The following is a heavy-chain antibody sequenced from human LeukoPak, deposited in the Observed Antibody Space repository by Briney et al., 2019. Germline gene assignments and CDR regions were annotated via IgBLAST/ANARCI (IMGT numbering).Heavy chain of an antibody. CDR3: ARDGYDILTGKDRGFDY. V-gene: IGHV4-4*07. J-gene: IGHJ4*02. CDR2: IYTSGST. D-gene: IGHD3-9*01. CDR1: GGSISSYY. Sequence: SETLSLTCTVSGGSISSYYWSWIRQPAGKGLEWTGRIYTSGSTNYNPSLKSRVTMSVDTSKNQFSLKLSSVTAADTAVYYCARDGYDILTGKDRGFDYWGQGTLVTVSS.